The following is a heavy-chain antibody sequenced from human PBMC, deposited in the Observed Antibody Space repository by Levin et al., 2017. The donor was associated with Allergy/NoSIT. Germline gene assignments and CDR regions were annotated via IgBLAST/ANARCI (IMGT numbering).Heavy chain of an antibody. CDR2: ISGSGGST. V-gene: IGHV3-23*01. CDR1: GFTFSSSA. CDR3: AKRGPNGDYFDF. D-gene: IGHD4-17*01. Sequence: QASETLSLTCAASGFTFSSSAMSWVRQPPGKGLEWVSAISGSGGSTYYADSVKGRFTISRDYSKNTLYLRMNSLRAEDTAVYYCAKRGPNGDYFDFWGQGTLVTVSS. J-gene: IGHJ4*02.